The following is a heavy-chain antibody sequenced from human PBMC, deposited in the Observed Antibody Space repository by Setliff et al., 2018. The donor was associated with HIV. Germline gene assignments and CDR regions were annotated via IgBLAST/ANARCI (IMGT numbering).Heavy chain of an antibody. D-gene: IGHD2-2*01. J-gene: IGHJ3*02. CDR3: ARVVVLPASIAGSFAFDI. CDR2: LYSSGSV. Sequence: TLSLTCSVSGGSIDGYFWSWIRQPAGKRLEWIGRLYSSGSVNYNPSLASRLSMSVDMSKNQFSLKLRSVTAADTALYYCARVVVLPASIAGSFAFDIWGQGTMVTVSS. CDR1: GGSIDGYF. V-gene: IGHV4-4*07.